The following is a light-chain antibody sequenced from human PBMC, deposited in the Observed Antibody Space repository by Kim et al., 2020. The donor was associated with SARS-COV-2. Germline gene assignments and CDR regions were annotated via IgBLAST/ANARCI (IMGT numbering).Light chain of an antibody. CDR1: QNINNW. CDR3: PQYTGSYA. J-gene: IGKJ2*01. V-gene: IGKV1-5*03. Sequence: DIQMTQSPSTLSASVGDRVTITCRASQNINNWLAWYQQKPGRAPKLLIYKASHLEAGVPSRFSGVGFGTEFTLTISSLQPDDFATYYCPQYTGSYAFGQGTKLEI. CDR2: KAS.